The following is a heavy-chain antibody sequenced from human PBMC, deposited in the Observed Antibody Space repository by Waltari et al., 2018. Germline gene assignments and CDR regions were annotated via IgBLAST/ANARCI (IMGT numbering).Heavy chain of an antibody. Sequence: QVQLQESGPGLVKPSETLSLTCTVSGYSISSGYYWGWIRQPPGKGLEWIGSIYHSGSTYYNPSLKSRVTISVDTSKNQFSLKLSSVTAADTAVYYCARDEGTAMVNFDYWGQGTLVTVSS. CDR3: ARDEGTAMVNFDY. V-gene: IGHV4-38-2*02. J-gene: IGHJ4*02. CDR2: IYHSGST. D-gene: IGHD5-18*01. CDR1: GYSISSGYY.